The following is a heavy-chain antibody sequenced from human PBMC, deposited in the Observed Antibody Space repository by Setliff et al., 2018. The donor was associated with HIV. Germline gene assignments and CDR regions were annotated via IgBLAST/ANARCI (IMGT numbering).Heavy chain of an antibody. Sequence: SETLSLTCTVSGGSISSSSYYWGWIRQSPGKGLEWIGNIYYSGRTDYNPSLTSLVTISVDTSKDQFSLKLRSVPVADTAMYYCALGSSGYPFDHGGQGTLVTVSS. CDR1: GGSISSSSYY. CDR3: ALGSSGYPFDH. J-gene: IGHJ4*02. CDR2: IYYSGRT. V-gene: IGHV4-39*07. D-gene: IGHD3-22*01.